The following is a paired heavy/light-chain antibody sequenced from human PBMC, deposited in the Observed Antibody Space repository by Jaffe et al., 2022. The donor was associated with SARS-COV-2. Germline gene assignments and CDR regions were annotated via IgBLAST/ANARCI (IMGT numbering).Heavy chain of an antibody. CDR3: ALDLAGARDQ. CDR1: GITFSRYW. J-gene: IGHJ4*02. Sequence: EVQLVESGGGLVQPGGSLRLSCEVSGITFSRYWIHWVRQVPGKGPVWVSRINENGGITNYADFVKGRFTIYRDNAKSTLYLQMNSLRVDDTAIYFCALDLAGARDQWGQGTLVTVS. V-gene: IGHV3-74*01. D-gene: IGHD1-26*01. CDR2: INENGGIT.
Light chain of an antibody. CDR2: MAS. J-gene: IGKJ2*01. CDR1: QSLLHANGDTW. Sequence: IVMTQTPLSLPVTPGEPASISCKSSQSLLHANGDTWLAWYLQKPGQSPHLLIYMASNRASGVPDRFSGSHSGTDFTLKISKVEADDVGVYYCMQGLQTPYTFGQGTKLEI. V-gene: IGKV2-28*01. CDR3: MQGLQTPYT.